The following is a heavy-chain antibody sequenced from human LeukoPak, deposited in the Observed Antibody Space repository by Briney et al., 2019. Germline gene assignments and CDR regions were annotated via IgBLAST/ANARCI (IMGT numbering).Heavy chain of an antibody. Sequence: PGGSLRLSCAASGFTFSSYAMSWVRQAPGKGLEWVSAISGSGGSTYYADSVKGRFTISRDNSKNMLYLQMNSLRAEDTAVYYCAKDPVGPYYYDSEPWFDPWGQGALVTVSS. V-gene: IGHV3-23*01. J-gene: IGHJ5*02. CDR1: GFTFSSYA. CDR2: ISGSGGST. D-gene: IGHD3-22*01. CDR3: AKDPVGPYYYDSEPWFDP.